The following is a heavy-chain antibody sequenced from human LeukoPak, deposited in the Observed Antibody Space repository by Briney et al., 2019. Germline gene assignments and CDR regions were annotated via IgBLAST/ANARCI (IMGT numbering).Heavy chain of an antibody. D-gene: IGHD1-1*01. J-gene: IGHJ3*02. CDR1: GFTFSSYA. V-gene: IGHV3-30*04. Sequence: HSGRSLRLSCAASGFTFSSYAMHWVRQAPGKGLEWVAVISYDGSNKYYADSVEGRFTISRDNSKNTLYLQMNSLRAEDTAVYYCATSLYDQLERGVFDIWGRETMVTVSS. CDR2: ISYDGSNK. CDR3: ATSLYDQLERGVFDI.